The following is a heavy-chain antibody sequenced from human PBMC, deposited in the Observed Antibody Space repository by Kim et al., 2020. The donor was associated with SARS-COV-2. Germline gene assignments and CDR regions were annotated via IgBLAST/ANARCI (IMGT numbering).Heavy chain of an antibody. D-gene: IGHD2-15*01. V-gene: IGHV1-2*02. CDR2: INPNSGGT. J-gene: IGHJ4*02. CDR1: GYTFTGYY. Sequence: ASVKVSCKASGYTFTGYYMHWVRQAPGQGLEWMGWINPNSGGTNYAQKFQGRVTMTRDTSISTAYMELSRLRSDDTAVYYCARDLRPGAWGKVVVVAANFDYWGQGTLVTVSS. CDR3: ARDLRPGAWGKVVVVAANFDY.